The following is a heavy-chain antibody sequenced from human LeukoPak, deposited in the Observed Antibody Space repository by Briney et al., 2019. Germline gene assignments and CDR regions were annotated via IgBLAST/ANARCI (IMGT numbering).Heavy chain of an antibody. V-gene: IGHV4-59*01. CDR2: IYYSGST. CDR3: AGGGSVAGWR. Sequence: SETLSLTCTVSGGSISSYYWSWIRQPPGKGLEWIGYIYYSGSTNYNPSLKSRVTISVDTSKNQFSLKLSSVTAADTAVYYCAGGGSVAGWRWGKGTTVTVSS. CDR1: GGSISSYY. J-gene: IGHJ6*04. D-gene: IGHD6-19*01.